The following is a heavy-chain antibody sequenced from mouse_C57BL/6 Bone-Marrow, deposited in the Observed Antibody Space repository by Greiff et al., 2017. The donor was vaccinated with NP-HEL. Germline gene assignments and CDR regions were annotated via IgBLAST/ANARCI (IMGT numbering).Heavy chain of an antibody. CDR2: ISSGGDYI. J-gene: IGHJ1*03. CDR1: GFTFSSYA. V-gene: IGHV5-9-1*02. Sequence: EVQRVESGEGLVKPGGSLKLSCAASGFTFSSYAMSWVRQTPEKRLEWVAYISSGGDYIYYADTVKGRFTISRDNARNTLYLQMSSLKSEDTAMYYCTREGANWDLYWYFDVWGTGTTVTVSS. D-gene: IGHD4-1*01. CDR3: TREGANWDLYWYFDV.